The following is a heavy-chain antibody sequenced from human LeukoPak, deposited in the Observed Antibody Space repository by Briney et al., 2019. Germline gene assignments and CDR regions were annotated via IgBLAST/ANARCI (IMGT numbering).Heavy chain of an antibody. CDR2: ISSSNSYI. CDR3: ARLTFGGELSH. CDR1: GFTFSSYS. V-gene: IGHV3-21*01. Sequence: GGSLRLSCAASGFTFSSYSMNWVRQAPGKGLEWVSFISSSNSYIYYADSVKGRFTISRDNAKNSLYLQMNSLRAEDTAVYYCARLTFGGELSHWGQGTLVTVSS. D-gene: IGHD3-16*01. J-gene: IGHJ4*02.